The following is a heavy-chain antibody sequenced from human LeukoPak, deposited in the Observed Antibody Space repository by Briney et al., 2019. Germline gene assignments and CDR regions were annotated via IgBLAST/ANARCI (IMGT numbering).Heavy chain of an antibody. D-gene: IGHD3-10*01. Sequence: PSETLSLTCTVSGGSISSYYWSWIRQPPGKGLEWIGSIYDSGSTYYNPSLKSRVTISVDTSKNQFSLKLNSVTAADTAVYYCARHYGPWGQGTLITVSS. CDR3: ARHYGP. J-gene: IGHJ5*02. CDR1: GGSISSYY. CDR2: IYDSGST. V-gene: IGHV4-39*01.